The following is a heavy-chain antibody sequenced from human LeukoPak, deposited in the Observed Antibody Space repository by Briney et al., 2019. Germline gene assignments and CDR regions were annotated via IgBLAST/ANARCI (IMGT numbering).Heavy chain of an antibody. CDR2: IKQDGSEK. D-gene: IGHD4-17*01. CDR1: GFTVSNNY. Sequence: PGGSLRLSCAASGFTVSNNYMSWVRKAPGKGLEWVANIKQDGSEKYYLDSVKGRFTISRDNAKNSLYLQMNSLRAEDTAVYYCARGQTTVTNWGQGTLVTVSS. CDR3: ARGQTTVTN. J-gene: IGHJ4*02. V-gene: IGHV3-7*03.